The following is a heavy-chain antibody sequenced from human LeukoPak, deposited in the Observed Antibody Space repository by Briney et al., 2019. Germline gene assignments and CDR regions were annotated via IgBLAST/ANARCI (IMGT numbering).Heavy chain of an antibody. V-gene: IGHV3-23*01. CDR2: ISGSGGDT. Sequence: PGGSLRLSCAASGFTFSSYAMNWVRQAPGKGLEWVSISGSGGDTHYADSVKGRFTISRDNSKNTLYLQMNSLRAEDTAVYCCAKARGATYGTYYFDYWGQGTLVAVSS. J-gene: IGHJ4*02. D-gene: IGHD4/OR15-4a*01. CDR1: GFTFSSYA. CDR3: AKARGATYGTYYFDY.